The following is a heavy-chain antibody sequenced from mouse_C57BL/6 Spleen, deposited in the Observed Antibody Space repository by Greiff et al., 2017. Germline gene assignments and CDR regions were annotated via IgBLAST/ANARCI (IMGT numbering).Heavy chain of an antibody. CDR3: ARPGYYGNYFDY. J-gene: IGHJ2*01. CDR2: ISSGSSTI. D-gene: IGHD1-1*01. CDR1: GFTFSDYG. Sequence: EVMLVESGGGLVKPGGSLKLSCAASGFTFSDYGMHWVRQAPEKGLEWVAYISSGSSTIYYADTVKGRFTISRDNAKNTLFLQMTSLRSEDTAMYYCARPGYYGNYFDYWGQGTTLTVSS. V-gene: IGHV5-17*01.